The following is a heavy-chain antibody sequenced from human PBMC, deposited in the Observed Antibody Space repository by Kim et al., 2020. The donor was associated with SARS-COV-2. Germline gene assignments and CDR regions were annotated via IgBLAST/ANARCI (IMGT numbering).Heavy chain of an antibody. CDR2: IDPSDSYT. J-gene: IGHJ6*02. V-gene: IGHV5-10-1*01. CDR3: ARRGSGWSKNNYYYYGMDV. Sequence: GESLKISCKGSGYSFTSYWISWVRQMPGKGLEWMGRIDPSDSYTNYSPSFQGHVTISADKSISTAYLQWSSLKASDTAMYYCARRGSGWSKNNYYYYGMDVWGQGTTVTVSS. CDR1: GYSFTSYW. D-gene: IGHD6-19*01.